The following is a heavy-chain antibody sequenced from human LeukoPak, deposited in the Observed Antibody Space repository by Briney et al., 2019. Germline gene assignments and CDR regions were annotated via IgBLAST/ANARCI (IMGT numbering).Heavy chain of an antibody. Sequence: SETLSLTCTVSGGSLSSSSYYWGWIRQPPGKGLEWIGSIYYSGSTYYNPSLKSRVTISVDTSKNQFSLKLSSVTAADTAVYYCATSDYPGTYYYGSGSYDYPPDYWGQGTLVTVSS. CDR3: ATSDYPGTYYYGSGSYDYPPDY. CDR2: IYYSGST. J-gene: IGHJ4*02. V-gene: IGHV4-39*07. D-gene: IGHD3-10*01. CDR1: GGSLSSSSYY.